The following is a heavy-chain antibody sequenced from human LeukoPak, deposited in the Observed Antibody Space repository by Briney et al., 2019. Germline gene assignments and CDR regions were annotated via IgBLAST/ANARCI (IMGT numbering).Heavy chain of an antibody. Sequence: GGSLRLSCAASGFTFSSYAMHWVRQAPGKGLEWVAVISYDGSNKYYADSVKGRFTISRDNSKNTLYLQMSSLRAEDTAVYYCASPGIHWGQGTLVTDSS. V-gene: IGHV3-30*15. CDR2: ISYDGSNK. D-gene: IGHD1-26*01. CDR1: GFTFSSYA. CDR3: ASPGIH. J-gene: IGHJ4*02.